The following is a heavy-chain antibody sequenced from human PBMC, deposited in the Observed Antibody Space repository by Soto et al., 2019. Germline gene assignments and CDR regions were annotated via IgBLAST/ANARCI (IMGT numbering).Heavy chain of an antibody. CDR1: GVTFSSYA. CDR3: ASARFLEWLLPFDY. V-gene: IGHV1-69*13. CDR2: IIPIFGTA. Sequence: GASVKVSCKASGVTFSSYAISWVRQAPGQGLERMGGIIPIFGTANYAQKFQGRVTITADESTSTAYMELSSLRSEDTAVYYCASARFLEWLLPFDYCGQGTLVTVSS. D-gene: IGHD3-3*01. J-gene: IGHJ4*02.